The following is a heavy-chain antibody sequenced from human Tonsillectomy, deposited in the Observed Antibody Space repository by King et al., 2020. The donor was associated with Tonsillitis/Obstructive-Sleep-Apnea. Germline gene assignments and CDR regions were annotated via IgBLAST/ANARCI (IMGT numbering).Heavy chain of an antibody. CDR3: ARGVAAAGTDWFDP. J-gene: IGHJ5*02. V-gene: IGHV1-46*01. D-gene: IGHD6-13*01. Sequence: QLVQSGAEVKKPGASVKVSCKASGYTFISHYIHWVRQAPGQGLEWMGMINPSGGSTSYAKKFQGRVTMTRDTSTSTVYMELSSLRTEDTAVHYCARGVAAAGTDWFDPWGQGTLVTVSS. CDR2: INPSGGST. CDR1: GYTFISHY.